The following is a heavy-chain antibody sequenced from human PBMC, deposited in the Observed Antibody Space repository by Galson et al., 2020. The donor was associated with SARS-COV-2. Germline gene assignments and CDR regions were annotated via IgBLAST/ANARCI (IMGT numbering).Heavy chain of an antibody. Sequence: GGSLRLSCAASGFTVSNNYLTWVRQAPGKGLAWVSGPYSGGNTTYADPPKGRFTASRDNSKNTLYLQMNSLRGEDTAVYYCARDFGLRYNAMDVWGQGTTVTVSS. CDR1: GFTVSNNY. J-gene: IGHJ6*02. CDR2: PYSGGNT. V-gene: IGHV3-53*01. D-gene: IGHD3-16*01. CDR3: ARDFGLRYNAMDV.